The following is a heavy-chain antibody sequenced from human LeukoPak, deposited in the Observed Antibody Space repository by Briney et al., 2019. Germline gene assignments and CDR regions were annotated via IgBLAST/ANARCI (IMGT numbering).Heavy chain of an antibody. J-gene: IGHJ5*02. CDR3: ARDRGMIVALSQWFDP. CDR1: GFTFSSYS. Sequence: GGSLRLSCAASGFTFSSYSMNWVRQAPGKGLEWVSSISSSSSYIYYADSVKGRFTISRDNAKNSLYLQMNSLRAEDTAVYYCARDRGMIVALSQWFDPWGQGTLVTVSS. V-gene: IGHV3-21*01. D-gene: IGHD3-22*01. CDR2: ISSSSSYI.